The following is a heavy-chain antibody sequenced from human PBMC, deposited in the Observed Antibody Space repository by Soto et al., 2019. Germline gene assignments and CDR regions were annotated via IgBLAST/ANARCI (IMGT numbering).Heavy chain of an antibody. V-gene: IGHV3-23*01. Sequence: EVQLLESGGGLVQPGGSLRLSCVASGFTFGHYGMSWVRQAPGKGLEWVSVISGSADYTDYTESVKGRFTISRDNSKNTLDLQMNSLTVEDTAVYYCAKDSLPGIAAAGTVYWGQGTLVTVSS. CDR3: AKDSLPGIAAAGTVY. CDR2: ISGSADYT. CDR1: GFTFGHYG. D-gene: IGHD6-13*01. J-gene: IGHJ4*02.